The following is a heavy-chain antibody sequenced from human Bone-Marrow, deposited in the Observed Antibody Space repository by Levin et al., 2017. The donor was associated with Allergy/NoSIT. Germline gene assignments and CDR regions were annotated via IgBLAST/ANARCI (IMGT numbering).Heavy chain of an antibody. V-gene: IGHV3-23*01. J-gene: IGHJ4*02. CDR1: GFTFSSYA. CDR3: AKDISSSWSTGDLDY. CDR2: IRGSGVGT. D-gene: IGHD6-6*01. Sequence: LGESLKISCAASGFTFSSYAMSWVRQAPGKGLEWVSGIRGSGVGTYYADSVKGRFTISRDNSKNTLYLQMKSLRAEDTAVYYCAKDISSSWSTGDLDYWGQGTQVTVSS.